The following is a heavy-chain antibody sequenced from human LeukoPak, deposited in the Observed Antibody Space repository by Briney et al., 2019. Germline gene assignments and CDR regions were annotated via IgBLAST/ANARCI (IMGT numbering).Heavy chain of an antibody. J-gene: IGHJ6*03. Sequence: GGSLRLSCAASGFIFSRYSMSWFRQAPGKGLEWVSAISGSGTTIYYADSVKGRFTISRDNSKNTIYLQINSLRAEDTAVYYCAKDSGGTYFYYYYYMDVWGKGTTVTVSS. V-gene: IGHV3-23*01. CDR3: AKDSGGTYFYYYYYMDV. D-gene: IGHD1-26*01. CDR1: GFIFSRYS. CDR2: ISGSGTTI.